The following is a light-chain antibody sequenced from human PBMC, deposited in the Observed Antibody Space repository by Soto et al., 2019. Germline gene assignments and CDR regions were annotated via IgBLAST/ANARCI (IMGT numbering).Light chain of an antibody. CDR2: KAS. Sequence: DIQMTQSPSTLSASVGDRVTITCRASQFMSVWLAWYQQKPGTAPKLLIYKASSLESGVPTRFSGSGSGTEFTLTISSLQPDDSATYYCLQDYTYPLTFGGGTKVEIK. CDR3: LQDYTYPLT. J-gene: IGKJ4*01. V-gene: IGKV1-5*03. CDR1: QFMSVW.